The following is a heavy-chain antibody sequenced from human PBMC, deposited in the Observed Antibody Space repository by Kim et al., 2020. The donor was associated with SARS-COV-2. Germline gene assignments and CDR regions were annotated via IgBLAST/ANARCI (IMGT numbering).Heavy chain of an antibody. D-gene: IGHD6-13*01. CDR3: ARGLTAAGANNFDY. V-gene: IGHV4-4*07. Sequence: PSLESRVTMSVDTSKTQFSLELTSVTAADTAVYYCARGLTAAGANNFDYWGQGTLVTVSS. J-gene: IGHJ4*02.